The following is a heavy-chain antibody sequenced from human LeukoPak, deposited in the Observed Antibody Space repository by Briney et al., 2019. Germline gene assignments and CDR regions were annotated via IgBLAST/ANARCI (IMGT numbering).Heavy chain of an antibody. CDR2: SGST. Sequence: PSQTLSLTCTVSGGSISSDGYYWGWIRQPPGKGLEWIGSGSTYYNPSLKSRVTISVDTSKNQFSLKLSSVTAADTAVYYCARSIVATNLGGWANWFDPWGQGTLVTVSS. D-gene: IGHD5-12*01. CDR3: ARSIVATNLGGWANWFDP. CDR1: GGSISSDGYY. J-gene: IGHJ5*02. V-gene: IGHV4-39*07.